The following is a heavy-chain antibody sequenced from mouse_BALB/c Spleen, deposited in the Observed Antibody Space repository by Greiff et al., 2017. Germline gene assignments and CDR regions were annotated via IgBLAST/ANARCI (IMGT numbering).Heavy chain of an antibody. V-gene: IGHV2-2*02. J-gene: IGHJ4*01. CDR1: GFSLTSYG. CDR3: ARERGGDGYLYYAMDY. CDR2: IWSGGST. D-gene: IGHD2-3*01. Sequence: VQVVESGPGLVQPSQSLSITCTVSGFSLTSYGVHWVRQSPGKGLEWLGVIWSGGSTDYNAAFISRLSISKDNSKSQVFFKMNSLQANDTAIYYCARERGGDGYLYYAMDYWGQGTSVTVSS.